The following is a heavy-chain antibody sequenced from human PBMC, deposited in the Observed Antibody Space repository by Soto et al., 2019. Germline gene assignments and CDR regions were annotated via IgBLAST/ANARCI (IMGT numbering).Heavy chain of an antibody. CDR3: ARARGSNIPFAY. Sequence: EVQLVESGGGLVQPGGSLRLSCAASGLTFSSYWMHWVRQAPGKGLVWVSRINTDGSSTTYADSVKGRFTISRDNTKNQLYLQMNSLRVEDTAVYYCARARGSNIPFAYWGQGTLVTVSS. J-gene: IGHJ4*02. CDR1: GLTFSSYW. V-gene: IGHV3-74*01. CDR2: INTDGSST. D-gene: IGHD1-26*01.